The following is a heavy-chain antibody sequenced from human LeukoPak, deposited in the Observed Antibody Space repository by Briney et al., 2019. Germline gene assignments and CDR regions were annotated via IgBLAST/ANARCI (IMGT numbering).Heavy chain of an antibody. CDR3: ARAPKFRLVGVPKGPFDP. J-gene: IGHJ5*02. D-gene: IGHD1-26*01. CDR1: GFTFSSYW. CDR2: ISSSSSYI. V-gene: IGHV3-21*04. Sequence: GGSLRLSCAASGFTFSSYWMQWVRQAPGKGLEWVSSISSSSSYIYYADSVKGRFTISRDNAKNSLYLQMNSLRAEDTAVYYCARAPKFRLVGVPKGPFDPWGQGTLVTASS.